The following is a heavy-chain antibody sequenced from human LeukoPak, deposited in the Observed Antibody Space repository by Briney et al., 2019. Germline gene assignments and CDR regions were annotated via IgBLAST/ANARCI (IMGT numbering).Heavy chain of an antibody. CDR2: INTNTGNP. D-gene: IGHD3-9*01. CDR1: GYTFTTYA. Sequence: ASVKVSCKASGYTFTTYAMHWVRQAPGQGLEWMGWINTNTGNPTYAQGFTGRFVFSLDTSVSTAYLQISSLKADDTAMYYCARPGDTYFDYWGQGTLVTVSS. J-gene: IGHJ4*02. V-gene: IGHV7-4-1*02. CDR3: ARPGDTYFDY.